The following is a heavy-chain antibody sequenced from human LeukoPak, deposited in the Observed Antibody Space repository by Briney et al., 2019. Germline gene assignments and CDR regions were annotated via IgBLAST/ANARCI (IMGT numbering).Heavy chain of an antibody. J-gene: IGHJ3*02. CDR1: GGAISSYY. CDR3: ARDRDGYDEGDAFDI. CDR2: IYTSGST. Sequence: SETLSLTCTVSGGAISSYYWSWIRQPAGQGLKWIGRIYTSGSTNYSPARKSRVTISVDTSKNQFSLKLSSVTAADTAVHYCARDRDGYDEGDAFDIWGQGTMVTVSS. V-gene: IGHV4-4*07. D-gene: IGHD5-12*01.